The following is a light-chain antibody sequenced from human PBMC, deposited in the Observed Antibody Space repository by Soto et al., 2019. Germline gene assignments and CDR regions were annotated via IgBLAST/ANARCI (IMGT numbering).Light chain of an antibody. CDR1: QTVTSSY. V-gene: IGKV3D-7*01. J-gene: IGKJ1*01. Sequence: EIVMTQSPATLSLSPGERATLSCRASQTVTSSYISWYQQKPGQAPRLLIYGASTRATGIPARFSGSGSGTEFTLTINSLQPADFAVYYCQQDYNLPWTFGQGTKVEI. CDR3: QQDYNLPWT. CDR2: GAS.